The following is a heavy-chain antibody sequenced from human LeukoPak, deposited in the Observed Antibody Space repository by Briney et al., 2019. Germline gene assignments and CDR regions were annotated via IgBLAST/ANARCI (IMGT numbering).Heavy chain of an antibody. CDR1: GFTFSSYA. CDR2: ISNSGGRT. Sequence: GGSLRLSCAASGFTFSSYAMSWVRQAPGKGLEWVSSISNSGGRTFYTDSVKGRFTSSRDNSKITLYLQMNSLRAEDTAVYYCAKSYNGYESKPDYWGQGTLVTVSS. D-gene: IGHD5-12*01. J-gene: IGHJ4*02. CDR3: AKSYNGYESKPDY. V-gene: IGHV3-23*01.